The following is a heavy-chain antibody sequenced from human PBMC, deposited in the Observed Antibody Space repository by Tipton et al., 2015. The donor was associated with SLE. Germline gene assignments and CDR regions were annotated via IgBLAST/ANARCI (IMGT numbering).Heavy chain of an antibody. Sequence: TLSLTCTVSVGSISSHYWSWIRQPPGKELEWMGYIYHTGSTNYNPSLRSRVTMSVDTSKNQFSLHLSSVTAADTAVYFCARRGVGHYFDYWGQGALITVSS. CDR1: VGSISSHY. V-gene: IGHV4-59*08. CDR3: ARRGVGHYFDY. J-gene: IGHJ4*02. D-gene: IGHD3-10*01. CDR2: IYHTGST.